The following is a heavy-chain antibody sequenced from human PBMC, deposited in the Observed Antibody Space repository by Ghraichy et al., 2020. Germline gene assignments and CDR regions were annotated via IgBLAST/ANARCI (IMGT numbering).Heavy chain of an antibody. Sequence: GGSLRVSCGVSGFSFSSYAMSWVRQAPGKGLEWIAAISGSGASKFYADPVKGRFSISKDNSKNTVFLQMDSLRPDDTAVYFCAKQIGVLGDWGFDSWGRGTQVTVSS. D-gene: IGHD2-21*01. CDR1: GFSFSSYA. CDR2: ISGSGASK. CDR3: AKQIGVLGDWGFDS. V-gene: IGHV3-23*01. J-gene: IGHJ4*02.